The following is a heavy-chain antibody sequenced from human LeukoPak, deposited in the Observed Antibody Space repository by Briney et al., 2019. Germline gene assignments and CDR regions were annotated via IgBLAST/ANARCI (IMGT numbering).Heavy chain of an antibody. Sequence: PGGSLRLSCEASRFIVSSYALHWVRQAPGKGLDWVAFIWFDGSNGYYADSVKGRFTISRDNSKNTLYLQMNSLRAEDTAVYYCAKGRYSSGWDLKGATAFDIWGQGTMVTVSS. J-gene: IGHJ3*02. CDR3: AKGRYSSGWDLKGATAFDI. CDR1: RFIVSSYA. V-gene: IGHV3-30*02. D-gene: IGHD6-19*01. CDR2: IWFDGSNG.